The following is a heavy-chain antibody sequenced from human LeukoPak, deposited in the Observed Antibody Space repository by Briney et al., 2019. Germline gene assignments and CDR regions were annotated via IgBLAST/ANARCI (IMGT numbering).Heavy chain of an antibody. CDR3: ARLTALAGHRGAFDI. CDR1: GGSIGGHTFY. V-gene: IGHV4-39*01. CDR2: IYYNGNT. D-gene: IGHD6-19*01. J-gene: IGHJ3*02. Sequence: SEALSLTCNVSGGSIGGHTFYWDWIRQPPGKGLEWIATIYYNGNTFYNPSLKSRVAISIDMSKSQFFLHLTSVSAADTAVYYCARLTALAGHRGAFDIWGPGTLVTVSS.